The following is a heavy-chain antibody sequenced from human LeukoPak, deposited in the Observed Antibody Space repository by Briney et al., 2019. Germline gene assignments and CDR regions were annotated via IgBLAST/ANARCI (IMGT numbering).Heavy chain of an antibody. D-gene: IGHD5-12*01. Sequence: SETLSLTCTVSGGSISSYYWSWIRQPPGKGLEWLGYIYYSGSTNYNPSLKSRVTISVDTSKNQFSMKLSSVTAADTAVYYCARGRRYSGYDSRYFDLWGRGTLVTVSS. CDR2: IYYSGST. V-gene: IGHV4-59*12. CDR3: ARGRRYSGYDSRYFDL. CDR1: GGSISSYY. J-gene: IGHJ2*01.